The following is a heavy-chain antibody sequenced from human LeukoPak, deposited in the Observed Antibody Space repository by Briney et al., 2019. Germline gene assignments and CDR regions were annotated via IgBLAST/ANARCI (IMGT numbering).Heavy chain of an antibody. CDR1: GFTFSSYA. V-gene: IGHV3-23*01. CDR2: ISGSGGST. D-gene: IGHD1-7*01. J-gene: IGHJ4*02. CDR3: AKRAITGTTSKGDFDY. Sequence: GGSLRLSCAASGFTFSSYAMNWVRQAPGKGLEWVSAISGSGGSTYCADSVKGRFTISRDNSKNTLYLQMNSLRAEDTAVYYCAKRAITGTTSKGDFDYWGQGTLVAVSS.